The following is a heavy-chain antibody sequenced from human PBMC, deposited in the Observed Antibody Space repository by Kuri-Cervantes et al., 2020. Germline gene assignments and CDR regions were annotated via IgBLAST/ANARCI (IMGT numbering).Heavy chain of an antibody. CDR3: AAAYCSGGSCYGPHDAFDI. D-gene: IGHD2-15*01. Sequence: GGSLRLSCAASGFTFSSYTMHWVRQAPGKGLEWVAVISYDGSNKYFADSVKGRFTISRDNSKNTLYLQMNSLRAEDTAVYYCAAAYCSGGSCYGPHDAFDIWGQGTMVTVSS. CDR1: GFTFSSYT. J-gene: IGHJ3*02. CDR2: ISYDGSNK. V-gene: IGHV3-30*07.